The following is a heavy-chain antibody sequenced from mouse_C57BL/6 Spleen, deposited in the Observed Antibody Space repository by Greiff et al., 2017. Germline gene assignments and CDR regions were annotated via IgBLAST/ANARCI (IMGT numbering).Heavy chain of an antibody. CDR1: GYAFSSSW. D-gene: IGHD1-1*01. CDR2: IYPGDGDT. J-gene: IGHJ1*03. Sequence: QVQLQQSGPELVKPGASVKISCKASGYAFSSSWMNWVKQRPGKGLEWIGRIYPGDGDTNYNGKFKGKATLTADKSSSPAYMQLSSLTSEDSAVYFCARGYYYGSSWAFDVWGTGTTGTVSS. V-gene: IGHV1-82*01. CDR3: ARGYYYGSSWAFDV.